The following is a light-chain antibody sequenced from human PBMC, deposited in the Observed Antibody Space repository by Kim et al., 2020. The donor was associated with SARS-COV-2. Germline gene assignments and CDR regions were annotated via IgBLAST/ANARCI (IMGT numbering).Light chain of an antibody. CDR3: QQRSNWPPRLT. CDR1: QSVSSY. J-gene: IGKJ4*01. V-gene: IGKV3-11*01. CDR2: DAS. Sequence: AERATPSCRASQSVSSYLAWYQQKPGQAPRLLIYDASNRATGIPARFSGSGSGTDFTLTISSLEPEDFAVYYCQQRSNWPPRLTFGGGTKVDIK.